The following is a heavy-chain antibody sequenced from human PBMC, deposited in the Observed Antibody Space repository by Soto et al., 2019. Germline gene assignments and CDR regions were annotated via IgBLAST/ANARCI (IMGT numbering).Heavy chain of an antibody. CDR2: IWYDGSNK. CDR3: ARDDIVYNGMDV. D-gene: IGHD3-16*02. Sequence: GGSLTLTCAASGFTFSSYGMHWVRQAPATGLEWVAVIWYDGSNKYYANSVKGRFTNTTDNSKTPLYLQMNSLRAEEKAVEYCARDDIVYNGMDVWGQGTTVTVSS. J-gene: IGHJ6*02. CDR1: GFTFSSYG. V-gene: IGHV3-33*01.